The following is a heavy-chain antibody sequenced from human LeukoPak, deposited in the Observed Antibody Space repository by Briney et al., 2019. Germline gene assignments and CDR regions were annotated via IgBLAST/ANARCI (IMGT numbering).Heavy chain of an antibody. CDR3: AKAGSGHYYDY. V-gene: IGHV3-23*01. D-gene: IGHD3-22*01. CDR2: SIGSGGSA. J-gene: IGHJ4*02. Sequence: GGSLRLSCVGSGFTFSTFTMNWIRQAPGKGLEWVSGSIGSGGSAFYADSVKGRFSISRDTSKNTLFLHMNNLRAGDTAVYYCAKAGSGHYYDYWGQGTLVTVSS. CDR1: GFTFSTFT.